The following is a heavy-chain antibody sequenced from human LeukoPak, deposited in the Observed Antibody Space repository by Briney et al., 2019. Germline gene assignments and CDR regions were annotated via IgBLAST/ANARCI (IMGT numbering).Heavy chain of an antibody. CDR3: ARRITAAESYFDY. V-gene: IGHV5-51*01. D-gene: IGHD6-13*01. J-gene: IGHJ4*02. Sequence: GESLKISCEASGYSFSTYWIDWVRQMPGKGLEWMGSLYPGDSDTRYSPSFQGQVTISADKSISTAYLQWGSLKASDTAMYYCARRITAAESYFDYWGQGTLVTVSS. CDR1: GYSFSTYW. CDR2: LYPGDSDT.